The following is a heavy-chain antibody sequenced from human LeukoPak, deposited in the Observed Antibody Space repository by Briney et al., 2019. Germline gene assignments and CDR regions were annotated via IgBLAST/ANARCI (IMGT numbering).Heavy chain of an antibody. CDR3: ARSSRRYGYWKYYFEY. CDR1: AYNFSTHW. CDR2: IYPGDADT. V-gene: IGHV5-51*01. Sequence: GVPLQIPCKASAYNFSTHWIGWARQMPRKGLEWMGIIYPGDADTRYGPSFQGHASISADTSINTAYLQRSRLTSPATTVFYSARSSRRYGYWKYYFEYWGQGTLVTVSS. D-gene: IGHD3-3*01. J-gene: IGHJ4*02.